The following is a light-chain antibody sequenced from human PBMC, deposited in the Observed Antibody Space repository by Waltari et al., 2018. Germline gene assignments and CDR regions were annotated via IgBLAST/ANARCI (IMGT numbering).Light chain of an antibody. CDR3: CSHAGSGTFWV. CDR2: DVS. CDR1: RSDVGGYNY. J-gene: IGLJ2*01. V-gene: IGLV2-23*02. Sequence: QSVLTQPASVSGSPGQSIPISCTGTRSDVGGYNYASWYQRHPGKAPKVMIFDVSKRPSGVSDRFSGSKSGNTASLTISGLQAEDEADYYCCSHAGSGTFWVFGGGTKLTVL.